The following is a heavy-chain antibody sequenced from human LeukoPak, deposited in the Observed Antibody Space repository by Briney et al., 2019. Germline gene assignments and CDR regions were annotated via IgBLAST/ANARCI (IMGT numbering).Heavy chain of an antibody. J-gene: IGHJ4*02. Sequence: SGPTLVNPTQTLTLTCSFSGFSLNTSGVSVGWIRQPPGKALEWLALIYWDDDKRYSPSLKSRLTITKDTSKNLVVLTMTNMDPVDTATYYCALRPPYDSSGYFASWGQGTLVTVSS. D-gene: IGHD3-22*01. V-gene: IGHV2-5*02. CDR1: GFSLNTSGVS. CDR3: ALRPPYDSSGYFAS. CDR2: IYWDDDK.